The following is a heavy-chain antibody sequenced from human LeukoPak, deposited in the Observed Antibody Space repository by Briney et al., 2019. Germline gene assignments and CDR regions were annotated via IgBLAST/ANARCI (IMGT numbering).Heavy chain of an antibody. D-gene: IGHD3-3*01. V-gene: IGHV3-23*01. Sequence: GGSLRLSCAASGFTFSSYAMSWVRQAPGKGLEWVSAISGSGGSTYYADSVKGRFTISRDNSKNTLYLQMNSLRAEDTAVYYCAKVWDFWSGYHFPLSTYYFDYWGQGTLVTVSS. J-gene: IGHJ4*02. CDR3: AKVWDFWSGYHFPLSTYYFDY. CDR1: GFTFSSYA. CDR2: ISGSGGST.